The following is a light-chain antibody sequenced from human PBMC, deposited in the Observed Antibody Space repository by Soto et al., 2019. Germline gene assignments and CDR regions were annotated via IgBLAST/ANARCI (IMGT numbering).Light chain of an antibody. Sequence: EIVLTQSPGTLSLSPGERATLSCRASQSISSSYLAWYQQRPGQAPRLLIFGASYRATGIPDRFSGSGSGTDFTLTISSLGPEDLAVYYCQKNSNSPPGFTLGPGTRVDSK. CDR3: QKNSNSPPGFT. V-gene: IGKV3-20*01. CDR1: QSISSSY. J-gene: IGKJ3*01. CDR2: GAS.